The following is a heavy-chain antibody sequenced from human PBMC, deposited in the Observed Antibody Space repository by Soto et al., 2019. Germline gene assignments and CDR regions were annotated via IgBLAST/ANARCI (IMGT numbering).Heavy chain of an antibody. CDR3: ARVGYDFWSGYYVRTYHYYMAV. CDR2: MNPNSGNT. Sequence: ASVKVSCKASGYTFTSYDINWVRQATGQGLEWMGWMNPNSGNTGYAQKFQGRVTMTRNTSISTAYMELSSLRSEDTAVYYCARVGYDFWSGYYVRTYHYYMAVWGKGTTVTVSS. D-gene: IGHD3-3*01. J-gene: IGHJ6*03. CDR1: GYTFTSYD. V-gene: IGHV1-8*01.